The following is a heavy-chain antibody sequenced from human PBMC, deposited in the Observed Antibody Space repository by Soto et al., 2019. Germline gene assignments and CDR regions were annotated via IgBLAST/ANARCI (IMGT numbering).Heavy chain of an antibody. CDR2: INHSGGT. J-gene: IGHJ5*02. Sequence: QVQLQQWGAGLLKPSETLSLTCAVYGGSFSGYYLNWIRQPPGKGLEWIGEINHSGGTNYNPSLKSRVTISVDTSKNQFSLNLSSVTAADTAVYYCARVDPRLADFGNYFDPWGQGTLVTVSS. D-gene: IGHD3-3*01. CDR1: GGSFSGYY. CDR3: ARVDPRLADFGNYFDP. V-gene: IGHV4-34*01.